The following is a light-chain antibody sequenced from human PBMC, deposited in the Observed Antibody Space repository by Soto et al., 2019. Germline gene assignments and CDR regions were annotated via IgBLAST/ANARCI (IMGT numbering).Light chain of an antibody. J-gene: IGLJ1*01. CDR3: ISYITTSTSYV. Sequence: QSVLTQPASVSGPPGQSITISCTGTSNDVGGSNYVAWYQQHPGKAPKLIIYEVSNRPSGVSNRFSGSKSGNTASPTISGLQAEDEADYYCISYITTSTSYVFGTGTKVTVL. V-gene: IGLV2-14*01. CDR1: SNDVGGSNY. CDR2: EVS.